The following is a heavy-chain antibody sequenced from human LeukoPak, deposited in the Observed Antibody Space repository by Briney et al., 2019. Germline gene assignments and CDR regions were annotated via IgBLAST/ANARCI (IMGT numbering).Heavy chain of an antibody. D-gene: IGHD6-13*01. J-gene: IGHJ5*02. V-gene: IGHV3-23*01. Sequence: GGSLRLSCTASGFTFNSYAMNWVRQAPGKGLEWVSTIRGSGGSTYTADSVKGRFTISRDNSKNTLYLQMNSLRAGDTAVYYCARGGAAAGTGWFDPWGQGTLVTVSS. CDR2: IRGSGGST. CDR1: GFTFNSYA. CDR3: ARGGAAAGTGWFDP.